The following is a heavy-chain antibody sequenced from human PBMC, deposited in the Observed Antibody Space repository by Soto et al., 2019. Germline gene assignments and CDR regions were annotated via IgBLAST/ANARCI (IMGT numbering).Heavy chain of an antibody. D-gene: IGHD5-12*01. V-gene: IGHV3-30*18. CDR1: GYTFSNYG. CDR3: VKGGYHYFDY. Sequence: GESLKISCAASGYTFSNYGMHWVRQTPGKGLEWVAVISYDGSNKYYADSVKGRFTISRDNSKNTLYLQMNSLRAEDTAVYYCVKGGYHYFDYWGQGTLVTVSS. CDR2: ISYDGSNK. J-gene: IGHJ4*02.